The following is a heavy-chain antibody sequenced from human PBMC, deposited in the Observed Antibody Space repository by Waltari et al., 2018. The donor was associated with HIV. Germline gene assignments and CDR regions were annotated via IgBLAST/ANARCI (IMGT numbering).Heavy chain of an antibody. CDR1: GGSISSNSYY. J-gene: IGHJ5*02. D-gene: IGHD2-8*01. Sequence: QLQLQESGPGLVKPSETVSLICTVSGGSISSNSYYWGWSRQPPGKGLEWIGSVYYSGSTYSNPSLKSRVTISVDTPKNHFSLKLTSMTATDSAVYYCARGYCSSRACYTGSWFDPWGQGTLVTVSS. V-gene: IGHV4-39*02. CDR3: ARGYCSSRACYTGSWFDP. CDR2: VYYSGST.